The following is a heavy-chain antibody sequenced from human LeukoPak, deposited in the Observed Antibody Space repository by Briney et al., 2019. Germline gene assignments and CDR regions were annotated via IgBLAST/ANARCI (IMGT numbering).Heavy chain of an antibody. V-gene: IGHV4-30-2*01. Sequence: SQTLSLTCTVSGGSISSGGYYWSWIRQPPGKGLEWIGYIYHSGSTYYNPSLKSRVTISIDTSKNQFSLKLSSVTAADTAVYYCAREGYSYGDDYWGQGTLVTVSS. D-gene: IGHD5-18*01. CDR3: AREGYSYGDDY. J-gene: IGHJ4*02. CDR1: GGSISSGGYY. CDR2: IYHSGST.